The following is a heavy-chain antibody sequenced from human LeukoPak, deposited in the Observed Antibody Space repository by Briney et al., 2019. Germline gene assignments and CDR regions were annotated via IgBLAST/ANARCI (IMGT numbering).Heavy chain of an antibody. CDR3: ARPSSLDGSGRYYIDY. D-gene: IGHD3-10*01. V-gene: IGHV3-66*01. CDR2: THSDGTT. J-gene: IGHJ4*02. Sequence: GGSLRLSCAVSGFTVSNNFMNCVRQAPGRGGGRGSVTHSDGTTYFADSVQGRFTISRDNSNNTLYLQMNSLRDEATAVYYCARPSSLDGSGRYYIDYWGQGTLVTVSS. CDR1: GFTVSNNF.